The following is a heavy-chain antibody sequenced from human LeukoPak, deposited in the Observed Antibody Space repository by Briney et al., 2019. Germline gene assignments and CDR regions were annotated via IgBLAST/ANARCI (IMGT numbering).Heavy chain of an antibody. Sequence: GGSLRLSCAASGFTFSNYWMAWVRQAPGKGPEWVANINLDGSQKYYVDSVKGRFTISRDNAENSLYLQMNSLRAEDTAVYYCARDLSGYYYYGMDVWGQGTTVTVSS. J-gene: IGHJ6*02. CDR2: INLDGSQK. D-gene: IGHD1-26*01. CDR3: ARDLSGYYYYGMDV. V-gene: IGHV3-7*01. CDR1: GFTFSNYW.